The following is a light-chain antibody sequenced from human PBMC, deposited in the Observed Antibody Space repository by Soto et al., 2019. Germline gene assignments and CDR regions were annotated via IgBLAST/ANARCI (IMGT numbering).Light chain of an antibody. CDR1: QSVYSN. CDR2: GAS. J-gene: IGKJ1*01. V-gene: IGKV3-20*01. CDR3: QQYGSSGT. Sequence: EIVLTQSPATLSLSPGERATLSCRASQSVYSNLAWYQQKPGQAPRLLIYGASNRATGIPDRFSGSGSGTDFTLTISRLEPEDFAVYYCQQYGSSGTFGQGTKVEIK.